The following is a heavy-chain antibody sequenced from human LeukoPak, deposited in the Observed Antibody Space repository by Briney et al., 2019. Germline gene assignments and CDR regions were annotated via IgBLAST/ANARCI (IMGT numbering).Heavy chain of an antibody. V-gene: IGHV4-61*02. D-gene: IGHD5-18*01. CDR1: GGSISSGSYY. CDR3: ARQAMVYYYYSMDV. Sequence: PSETLSLTCTVSGGSISSGSYYWSWIRQPAGKGLEWIGRIYTSGSTNYNPSLKSRVTISVDTSKNQFSLRLSSVTAADTAVYYCARQAMVYYYYSMDVWGKGTTVTISS. J-gene: IGHJ6*03. CDR2: IYTSGST.